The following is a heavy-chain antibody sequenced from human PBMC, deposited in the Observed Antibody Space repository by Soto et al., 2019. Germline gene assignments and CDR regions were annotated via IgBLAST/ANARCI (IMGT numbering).Heavy chain of an antibody. CDR2: LIPVFDKA. CDR3: ARLRRDWGDAFDL. V-gene: IGHV1-69*01. J-gene: IGHJ3*01. D-gene: IGHD3-16*01. Sequence: QVQLVQSGADVKKPGSSVKVSCTTSGGSFGSSAISWVRQAPAQGLEWMGELIPVFDKANYAQNFQGRLTITADELKGTVFMELSSLRSEETAVYFCARLRRDWGDAFDLWGLGTFVTVSS. CDR1: GGSFGSSA.